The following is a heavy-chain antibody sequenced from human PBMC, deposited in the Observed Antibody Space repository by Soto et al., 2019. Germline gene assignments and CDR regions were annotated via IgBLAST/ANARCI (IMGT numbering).Heavy chain of an antibody. CDR3: AKDVSGYYYYGMDV. V-gene: IGHV3-23*01. J-gene: IGHJ6*02. CDR2: ISGSGGNT. Sequence: AGGSLRLSCAAAGFTFTSYAMNWVRPAPGKGLEWVSAISGSGGNTYYADSVKGRFTISRDNSKNTLYLQMNSLRAEDTAVYCCAKDVSGYYYYGMDVWGRGTTVTVSS. CDR1: GFTFTSYA.